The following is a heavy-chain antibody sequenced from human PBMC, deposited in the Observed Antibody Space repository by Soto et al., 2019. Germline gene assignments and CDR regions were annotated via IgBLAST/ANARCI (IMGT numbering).Heavy chain of an antibody. Sequence: HGGSLRLSCAASGFTFSSYAMSWVRQAPGKGLEWVSAISGSGGSTYYADSVKGRFTISRDNSKNTLYLQMNSLRAEDTAVYYCAKFTVFWSGYLLPNWFDPWGQGTLVTVSS. CDR2: ISGSGGST. D-gene: IGHD3-3*01. J-gene: IGHJ5*02. CDR3: AKFTVFWSGYLLPNWFDP. V-gene: IGHV3-23*01. CDR1: GFTFSSYA.